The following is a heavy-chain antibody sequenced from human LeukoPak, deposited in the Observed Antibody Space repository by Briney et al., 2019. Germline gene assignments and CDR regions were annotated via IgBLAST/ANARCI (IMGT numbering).Heavy chain of an antibody. D-gene: IGHD1-26*01. CDR1: GFTVSSDY. CDR3: ARGGDIVGATRSAFDI. J-gene: IGHJ3*02. CDR2: ITSCCNT. V-gene: IGHV3-53*01. Sequence: PGGSLRLSCAASGFTVSSDYMRWVRQATGKGVEWVSVITSCCNTYYADSVKGRFTISRDSSKNTMYLQMNSLRAEDTAVYYCARGGDIVGATRSAFDIWGQGTMVTVSS.